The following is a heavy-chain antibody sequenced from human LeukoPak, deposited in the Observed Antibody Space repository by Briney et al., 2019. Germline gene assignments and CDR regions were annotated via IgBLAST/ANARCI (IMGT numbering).Heavy chain of an antibody. CDR3: AKSPSPLDAFDI. J-gene: IGHJ3*02. V-gene: IGHV5-51*01. CDR1: GYSFYTYW. CDR2: IYPGDSDT. Sequence: GESLNISCKGSGYSFYTYWIGWVRQMAGKGLEWMGIIYPGDSDTRYGPSFQGQVTISADRSISTAYLQWSSLKASDTAMYYCAKSPSPLDAFDIWGQGTMVTVSS.